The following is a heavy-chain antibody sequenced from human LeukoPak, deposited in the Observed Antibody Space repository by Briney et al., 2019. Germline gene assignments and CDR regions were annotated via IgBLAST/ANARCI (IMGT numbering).Heavy chain of an antibody. CDR1: GGSFSGYY. V-gene: IGHV4-34*01. J-gene: IGHJ4*02. Sequence: KSSETLSLTCAVYGGSFSGYYWSWIRQPPGKGLEWIGEINHSGSTNYNPSLKSRVTITVDTSKNQFSLKLSSVTAADTAVYYCARGTQQLVRTKYYFDYWGQGTLVTVSS. CDR3: ARGTQQLVRTKYYFDY. D-gene: IGHD6-6*01. CDR2: INHSGST.